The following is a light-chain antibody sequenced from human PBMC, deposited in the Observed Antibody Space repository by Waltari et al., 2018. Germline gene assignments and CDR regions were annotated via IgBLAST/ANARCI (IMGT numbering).Light chain of an antibody. Sequence: QSALTQPASVSGSPGQSITISCTGTNHDVGAYNYVSWYQHHPGKAPKFLIYEVSNRPSGVSNRFSGSKSGNTASLTISGLQAEDEADYYCTSFTSTNTWVFGGGTKLTVL. CDR2: EVS. J-gene: IGLJ3*02. V-gene: IGLV2-14*01. CDR3: TSFTSTNTWV. CDR1: NHDVGAYNY.